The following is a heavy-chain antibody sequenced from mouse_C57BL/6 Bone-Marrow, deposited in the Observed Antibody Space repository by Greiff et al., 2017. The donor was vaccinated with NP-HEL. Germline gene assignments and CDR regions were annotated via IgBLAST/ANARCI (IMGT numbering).Heavy chain of an antibody. D-gene: IGHD3-1*01. CDR3: ARTGYWDGNWYFDV. V-gene: IGHV1-53*01. CDR2: INPSNGGS. Sequence: QVQLQQPGTELVKPGASVKLSCKASGYTFTNYWIHWVKQRPGQGLEWIGNINPSNGGSNYNEKFKSKATLTVDKSSSTAYMQLSSLTSEDSAVYYCARTGYWDGNWYFDVWGTGTTVTVSA. CDR1: GYTFTNYW. J-gene: IGHJ1*03.